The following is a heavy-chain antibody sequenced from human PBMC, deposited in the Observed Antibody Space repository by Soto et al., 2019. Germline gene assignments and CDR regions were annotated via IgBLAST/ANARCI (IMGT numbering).Heavy chain of an antibody. CDR1: GFSFSSYA. CDR3: AKGGGFGTGAYYNVAY. D-gene: IGHD3-10*01. J-gene: IGHJ4*02. V-gene: IGHV3-23*01. CDR2: TTDDGGRT. Sequence: GGSLRLSCTASGFSFSSYAMTWVRQAPGKGLEWVSSTTDDGGRTFYADSVKGRFTISRDNSNKRLYLQMHGLRAEDTALYYWAKGGGFGTGAYYNVAYWGQGTLVTVSS.